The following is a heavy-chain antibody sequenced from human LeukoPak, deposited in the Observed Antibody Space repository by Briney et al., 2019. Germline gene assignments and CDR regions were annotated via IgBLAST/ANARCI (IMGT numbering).Heavy chain of an antibody. CDR3: GRHRSGSGTYFIDY. V-gene: IGHV3-7*01. CDR2: MKKDGSET. CDR1: GLNFSSYS. J-gene: IGHJ4*02. D-gene: IGHD3-10*01. Sequence: GGSLRLSYVVSGLNFSSYSMIWVRQPPGKGLQWVANMKKDGSETNYVDSVKGRFTISRDNAKNSLYLQMNSLRAEDTAVYYCGRHRSGSGTYFIDYWGQGTLVSVSS.